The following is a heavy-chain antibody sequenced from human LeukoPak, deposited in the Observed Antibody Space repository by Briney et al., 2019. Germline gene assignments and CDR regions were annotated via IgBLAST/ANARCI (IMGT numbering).Heavy chain of an antibody. J-gene: IGHJ4*02. Sequence: SETLSLTCAVYGESFSGYFWNWIRQPPGKGLEWIGEINDSGSTNYNPSLKSRLTMSVDTSKNQFSLNLNSVTAADTAVYFCARGSRFWLGNFFRQPLFFDYWGQGILDTVSS. CDR1: GESFSGYF. CDR3: ARGSRFWLGNFFRQPLFFDY. V-gene: IGHV4-34*01. D-gene: IGHD6-19*01. CDR2: INDSGST.